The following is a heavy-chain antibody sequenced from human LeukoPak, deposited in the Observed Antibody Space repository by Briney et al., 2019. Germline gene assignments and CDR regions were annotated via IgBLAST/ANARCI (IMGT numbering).Heavy chain of an antibody. J-gene: IGHJ4*02. D-gene: IGHD1-26*01. Sequence: GESLKISCKGSGYIFSSYWIGWERQMPGKGLEWMGIIYPGGSDTRYSPSFQGQVTISADKSISTAYLQWSSLRASDTAMYYCAIGLGATSFDYWGQGTLVTVSS. CDR1: GYIFSSYW. V-gene: IGHV5-51*01. CDR2: IYPGGSDT. CDR3: AIGLGATSFDY.